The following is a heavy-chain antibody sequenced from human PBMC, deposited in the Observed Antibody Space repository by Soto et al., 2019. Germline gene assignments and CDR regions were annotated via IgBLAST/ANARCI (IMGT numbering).Heavy chain of an antibody. D-gene: IGHD3-9*01. CDR1: GGSFSGYY. V-gene: IGHV4-34*01. CDR2: INHSGST. J-gene: IGHJ6*01. Sequence: SETLSLTCAVYGGSFSGYYWSWIRQPPGKGLEWIGEINHSGSTNYNPSLKSRVTISVDTSKNQFSLKLSSVTASDTAVYYCARAPPFQHYNILTGYYSYGMDVWGQRTTVTVSS. CDR3: ARAPPFQHYNILTGYYSYGMDV.